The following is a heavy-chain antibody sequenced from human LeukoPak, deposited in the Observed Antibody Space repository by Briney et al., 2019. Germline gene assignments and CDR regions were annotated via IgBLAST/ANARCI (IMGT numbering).Heavy chain of an antibody. Sequence: GASVKVSCKASGYTFTGYYIHWVRQAPGQGLEWMGWINPNSGGTNYAQKFQGRVTMTRDTSISTAYMELSRLRSDDTAVYYCARGGAARPGLVTYYFDYWGQGTLVTVSS. D-gene: IGHD6-6*01. CDR3: ARGGAARPGLVTYYFDY. J-gene: IGHJ4*02. CDR1: GYTFTGYY. V-gene: IGHV1-2*02. CDR2: INPNSGGT.